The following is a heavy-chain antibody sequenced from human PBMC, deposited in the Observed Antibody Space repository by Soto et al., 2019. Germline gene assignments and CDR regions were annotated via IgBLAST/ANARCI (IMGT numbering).Heavy chain of an antibody. CDR3: AREGATPAKLLDY. CDR2: INPNGDTT. CDR1: GYTFSNYY. D-gene: IGHD2-15*01. V-gene: IGHV1-46*01. Sequence: ASVKVSCKASGYTFSNYYMHWVRQAPGQGLEWMGGINPNGDTTYYAQKFLGRLTVTRDTSTSTVYMELSSLRSDDTAVYYCAREGATPAKLLDYWGQGTLVPVAS. J-gene: IGHJ4*02.